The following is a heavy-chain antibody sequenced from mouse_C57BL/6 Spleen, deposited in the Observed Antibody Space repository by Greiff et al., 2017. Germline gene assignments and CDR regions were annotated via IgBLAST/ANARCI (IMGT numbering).Heavy chain of an antibody. J-gene: IGHJ3*01. D-gene: IGHD2-1*01. CDR1: GYTFTSYW. V-gene: IGHV1-61*01. CDR3: AILPRRFAY. Sequence: QQSCKASGYTFTSYWMDWVKQRPGQGLEWIGNIYPSDSETHYNQKFKDKATLTVDKSSSTAYMQLSSLTSEDSAVYYCAILPRRFAYWGQGTLVTVSA. CDR2: IYPSDSET.